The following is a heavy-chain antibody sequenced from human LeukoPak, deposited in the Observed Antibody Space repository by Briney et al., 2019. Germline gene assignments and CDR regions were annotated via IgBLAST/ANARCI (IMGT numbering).Heavy chain of an antibody. CDR1: GFTFSDHY. J-gene: IGHJ4*02. CDR2: ISGSGGST. V-gene: IGHV3-69-1*02. Sequence: PGGSLRLSCAASGFTFSDHYMDWVRQAPGKGLEWVSAISGSGGSTYYADSVKGRFTIPRDNAKNSLYLQMNSLRAEDTAVYYCARKMRILTGRDYWGQGTLVTVSS. D-gene: IGHD3-9*01. CDR3: ARKMRILTGRDY.